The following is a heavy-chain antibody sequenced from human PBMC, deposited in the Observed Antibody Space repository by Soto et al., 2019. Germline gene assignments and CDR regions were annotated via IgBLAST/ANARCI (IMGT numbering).Heavy chain of an antibody. J-gene: IGHJ4*02. CDR2: IIPILGTA. Sequence: QVQLVQSGAEVKKPGSSVKVSCKASGGTFSSYSINWVRQAPGQGLEWMGEIIPILGTANYAQKFQGRVTTNAAEGTSTAYMGLSSLRYEDTALYYCARDGGRHSGGIDYWGQGTLVTVSS. CDR3: ARDGGRHSGGIDY. D-gene: IGHD1-26*01. V-gene: IGHV1-69*01. CDR1: GGTFSSYS.